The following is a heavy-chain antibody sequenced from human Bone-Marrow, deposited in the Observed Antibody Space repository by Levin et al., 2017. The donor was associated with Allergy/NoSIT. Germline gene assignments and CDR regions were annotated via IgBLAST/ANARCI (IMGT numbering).Heavy chain of an antibody. CDR2: IWYDGSNK. CDR3: AREGNYGSGSYRYYYYYGMDV. CDR1: GFTFSSYG. V-gene: IGHV3-33*01. Sequence: GGSLRLSCAASGFTFSSYGMHWVRQAPGKGLEWVAVIWYDGSNKYYADSVKGRFTISRDNSKNTLYLQMNSLRAEDTAVYYCAREGNYGSGSYRYYYYYGMDVWGQGTTVTVSS. J-gene: IGHJ6*02. D-gene: IGHD3-10*01.